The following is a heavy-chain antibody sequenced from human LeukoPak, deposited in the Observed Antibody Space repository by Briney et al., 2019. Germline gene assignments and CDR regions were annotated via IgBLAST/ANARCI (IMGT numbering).Heavy chain of an antibody. CDR3: ARGVTTNGVKSGIMGKYYFDY. Sequence: SETLSLTCTVSGGSISSYYWSWIRQPAGKGLEWIGRIYTSGSTNYNPSLKSRVTMSVDTSKYQFSLKLSSVTAADTAVYYCARGVTTNGVKSGIMGKYYFDYWGQGTLVTVSS. V-gene: IGHV4-4*07. J-gene: IGHJ4*02. CDR1: GGSISSYY. D-gene: IGHD3-16*01. CDR2: IYTSGST.